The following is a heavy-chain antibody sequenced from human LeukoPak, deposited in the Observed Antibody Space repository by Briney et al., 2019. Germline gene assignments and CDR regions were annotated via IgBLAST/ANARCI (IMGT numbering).Heavy chain of an antibody. CDR2: IYYSGST. J-gene: IGHJ3*02. D-gene: IGHD2-2*02. CDR3: ANYCSSSSCHIRRAFDI. V-gene: IGHV4-39*01. Sequence: PSETLSLTCTVSDGSISSSSYYWGWIRQPPGKGLEWIGTIYYSGSTYYSPSLKSRVAISVDTSKNQFSLKLSSVTAADTAVYYCANYCSSSSCHIRRAFDIWGQGTMVTVSS. CDR1: DGSISSSSYY.